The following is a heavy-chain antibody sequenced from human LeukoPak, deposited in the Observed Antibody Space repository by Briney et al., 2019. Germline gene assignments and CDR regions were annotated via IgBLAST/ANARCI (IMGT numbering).Heavy chain of an antibody. CDR2: ISYDGSNK. J-gene: IGHJ4*02. CDR1: GFTFSSYA. D-gene: IGHD3-10*01. Sequence: GRSLRLSCAASGFTFSSYAIHWVRQAPGKGLEWVAVISYDGSNKYYADSVKGRFTISRDNSKNTLYLQMNSLRAEDTAVYYCARQYYYGSGSYYSPLDYWGQGTLVTVSS. CDR3: ARQYYYGSGSYYSPLDY. V-gene: IGHV3-30*04.